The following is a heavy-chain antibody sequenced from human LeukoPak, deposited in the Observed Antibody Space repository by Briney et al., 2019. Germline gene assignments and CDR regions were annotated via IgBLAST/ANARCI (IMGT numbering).Heavy chain of an antibody. Sequence: PGGSLRLSCAASGFTFSSYSMNWVRQAPGKGLEWVSSISSSSSYIYYADSVKGRFTISRDNAKNSLYLQMNSLRAEDTAVYYCATLSNGVSGLPVSGPWGQGTLVTVTS. CDR1: GFTFSSYS. D-gene: IGHD2-2*01. CDR3: ATLSNGVSGLPVSGP. V-gene: IGHV3-21*01. J-gene: IGHJ5*02. CDR2: ISSSSSYI.